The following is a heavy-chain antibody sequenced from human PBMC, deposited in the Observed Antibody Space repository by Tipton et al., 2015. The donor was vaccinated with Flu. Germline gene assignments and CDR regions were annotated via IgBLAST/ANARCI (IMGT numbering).Heavy chain of an antibody. Sequence: SLRLSCAASGFTFSSYWMSWVRQAPGKGLEWVANIKPDGSETYYLDSVKGRFTISIDNAKNSLYLQMNSLRAEDAAVYYCATGGATSLPSDFWGQGTLVTVSS. CDR1: GFTFSSYW. CDR3: ATGGATSLPSDF. D-gene: IGHD1-26*01. CDR2: IKPDGSET. J-gene: IGHJ4*02. V-gene: IGHV3-7*01.